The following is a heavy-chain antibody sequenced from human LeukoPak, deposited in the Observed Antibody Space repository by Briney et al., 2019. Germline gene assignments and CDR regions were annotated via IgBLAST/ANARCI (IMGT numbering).Heavy chain of an antibody. D-gene: IGHD6-13*01. Sequence: PGGSLRLSCAASGFTFSSYCMHCVRQARGKGLVWFSRINNCESSTIYADSVRGRFTLSRDNAKNTLYLQIKTLRPEDTGVFLCARSSAAGTIHAFDIWGQGTMVTVSS. J-gene: IGHJ3*02. V-gene: IGHV3-74*01. CDR2: INNCESST. CDR3: ARSSAAGTIHAFDI. CDR1: GFTFSSYC.